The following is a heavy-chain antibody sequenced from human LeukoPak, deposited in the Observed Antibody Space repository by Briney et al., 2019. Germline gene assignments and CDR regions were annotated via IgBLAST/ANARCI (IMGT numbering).Heavy chain of an antibody. CDR1: GFTFSSYW. D-gene: IGHD6-13*01. V-gene: IGHV3-7*01. CDR2: VKQDGSEK. CDR3: AKVTAAAGEFDY. Sequence: GGSLRLSCAASGFTFSSYWMSWVRQAPGKGLEWVANVKQDGSEKYYVDSVKGRFTISRDNSKNTLYLQMNSLRAEDTAVYYCAKVTAAAGEFDYWGQGTLVTVSS. J-gene: IGHJ4*02.